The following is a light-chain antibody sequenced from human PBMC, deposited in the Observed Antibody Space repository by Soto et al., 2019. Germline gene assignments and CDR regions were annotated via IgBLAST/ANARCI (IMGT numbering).Light chain of an antibody. J-gene: IGLJ3*02. CDR3: SSYAGRTNVV. CDR1: SSDVGGYNY. Sequence: QSVLTQPPSASGSPGQSVTISCTGTSSDVGGYNYVSWYQQYPGKARKLMIYEVSKRPSGVPDRFSGSKSGNTASLTVSGLQAEDEADYYCSSYAGRTNVVFGGGTKLTVL. V-gene: IGLV2-8*01. CDR2: EVS.